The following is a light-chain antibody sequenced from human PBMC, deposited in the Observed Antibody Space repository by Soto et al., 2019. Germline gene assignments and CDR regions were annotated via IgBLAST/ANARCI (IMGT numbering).Light chain of an antibody. Sequence: DIVVTQSPLSLPVTPGEPASISCRSSQSLLHSNGYNYLDWYLQKSGQSPQLLIYLGSTRASGVPDRFNGSGSDTDFTLKIRRVEAEDVGVYYCMQPLHTPWTFGQGTKVDIK. V-gene: IGKV2-28*01. CDR2: LGS. CDR3: MQPLHTPWT. J-gene: IGKJ1*01. CDR1: QSLLHSNGYNY.